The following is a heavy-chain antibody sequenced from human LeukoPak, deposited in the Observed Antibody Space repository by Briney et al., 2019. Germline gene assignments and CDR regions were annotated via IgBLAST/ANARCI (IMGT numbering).Heavy chain of an antibody. Sequence: PGGSLRLSCRASRFSFSDYDMHWVRQAPGKGLVWVSRIKSDGSRTDYADSVKGRFTISRDNAKNTLYLQMNSLRAEDTAVYYCARELPFDYWGQGTLVTVSS. CDR1: RFSFSDYD. D-gene: IGHD2-15*01. CDR2: IKSDGSRT. CDR3: ARELPFDY. J-gene: IGHJ4*02. V-gene: IGHV3-74*01.